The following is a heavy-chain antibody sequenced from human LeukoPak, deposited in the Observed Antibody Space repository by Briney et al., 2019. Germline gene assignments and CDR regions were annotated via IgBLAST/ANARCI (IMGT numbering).Heavy chain of an antibody. J-gene: IGHJ4*02. CDR1: GFTFSDNY. D-gene: IGHD3-22*01. CDR3: ARLDSSGFDY. CDR2: ISSSGNTT. V-gene: IGHV3-11*04. Sequence: PGGSLRLSCAASGFTFSDNYMSWIRQAPGKGLEWVSYISSSGNTTYNADSVKGRFSITRDNAKNSLYLQMNSLRAEDTAVYYCARLDSSGFDYWGQGTLVSVSS.